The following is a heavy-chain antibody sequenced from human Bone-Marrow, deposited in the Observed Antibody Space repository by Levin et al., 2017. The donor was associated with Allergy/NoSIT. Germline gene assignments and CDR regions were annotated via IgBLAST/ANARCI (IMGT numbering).Heavy chain of an antibody. D-gene: IGHD5-12*01. CDR2: MYVSGDT. Sequence: SETLSLTCTVSGGSMSRGAYSWNWVRQPPGKGLEWIGFMYVSGDTRFNPSLRSRATISMDRSNNQISLHLTSVTAADTAVYYCTLKKSPYDPFDPWGQGTLVTVSS. J-gene: IGHJ5*02. CDR3: TLKKSPYDPFDP. V-gene: IGHV4-30-2*01. CDR1: GGSMSRGAYS.